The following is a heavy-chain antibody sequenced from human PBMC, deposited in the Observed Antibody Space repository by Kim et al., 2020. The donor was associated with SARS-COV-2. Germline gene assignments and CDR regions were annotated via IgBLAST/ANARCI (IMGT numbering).Heavy chain of an antibody. V-gene: IGHV5-51*01. Sequence: PSLQGKVTISADKSISTAYLQWSSLKASDTAMYYCARLTMVRGVITVDYWGQGTLVTVSS. J-gene: IGHJ4*02. D-gene: IGHD3-10*01. CDR3: ARLTMVRGVITVDY.